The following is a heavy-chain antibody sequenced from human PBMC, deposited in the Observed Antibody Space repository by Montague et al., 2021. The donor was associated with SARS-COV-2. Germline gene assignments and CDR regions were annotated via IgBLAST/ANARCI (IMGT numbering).Heavy chain of an antibody. CDR3: ARHGPFVVVTAIQYTFYS. V-gene: IGHV4-59*08. D-gene: IGHD2-21*02. Sequence: STTYNPSLKSRFTISVDTSKNQFSLKLSSVPAADTAVYYRARHGPFVVVTAIQYTFYSWGQGSMVTFSA. CDR2: ST. J-gene: IGHJ3*02.